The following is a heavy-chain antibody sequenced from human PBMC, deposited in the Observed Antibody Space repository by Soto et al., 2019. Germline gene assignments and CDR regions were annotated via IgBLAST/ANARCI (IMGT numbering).Heavy chain of an antibody. Sequence: EVQLFESGGGLAQPGGSLRLSCAASGFTFTSYSMNWVRQAPGKGLAWVSSVRNSGADTYYAESVKGRFTISRDNSKNTLYLQMNSLRAEDTAIYYCAKTIEQQLVRCAFDIWGQGTMVTVSS. D-gene: IGHD6-13*01. V-gene: IGHV3-23*01. J-gene: IGHJ3*02. CDR2: VRNSGADT. CDR3: AKTIEQQLVRCAFDI. CDR1: GFTFTSYS.